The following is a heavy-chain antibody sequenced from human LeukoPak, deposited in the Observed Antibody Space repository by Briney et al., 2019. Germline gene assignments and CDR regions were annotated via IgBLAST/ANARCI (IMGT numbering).Heavy chain of an antibody. CDR2: IWYDGSNK. V-gene: IGHV3-33*08. CDR3: ARERVAAAGRVIDY. Sequence: PGGSLRLSCAASGFTFSSYAMSWVRQAPGKGLEWVAVIWYDGSNKYYADSVKGRFTISRDNSKNTLYLQMNSLRAEDTAVYYCARERVAAAGRVIDYWGQGTLVTVSS. J-gene: IGHJ4*02. CDR1: GFTFSSYA. D-gene: IGHD6-13*01.